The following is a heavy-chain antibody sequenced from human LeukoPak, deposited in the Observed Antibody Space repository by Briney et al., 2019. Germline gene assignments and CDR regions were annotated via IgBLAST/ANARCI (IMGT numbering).Heavy chain of an antibody. CDR2: ISSDGDN. D-gene: IGHD5-24*01. CDR3: VRVRNYRGYNGLRSFWFDP. CDR1: GGSISTTTYY. Sequence: SETLTLTCTVSGGSISTTTYYWGWIRQPPGNDLEWIGSISSDGDNHYNPSLQSRVTISRDTSTNEFFLKLNSATAADAAVYYCVRVRNYRGYNGLRSFWFDPWGQGTLVAVSS. J-gene: IGHJ5*02. V-gene: IGHV4-39*07.